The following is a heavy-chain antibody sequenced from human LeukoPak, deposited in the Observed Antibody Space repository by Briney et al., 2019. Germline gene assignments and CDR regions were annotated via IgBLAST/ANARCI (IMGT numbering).Heavy chain of an antibody. V-gene: IGHV3-74*01. Sequence: PGGSLRLSWAASGFTFSSSWMYWVRQAPGKGLVWVSRINSDGTGTSYADSVKGRFTISRDNVKNTLYLQMNSLRAEDTAVYYCARGVSVEPASRPRTDYWGQGTLVTVSS. CDR3: ARGVSVEPASRPRTDY. D-gene: IGHD5-18*01. J-gene: IGHJ4*02. CDR2: INSDGTGT. CDR1: GFTFSSSW.